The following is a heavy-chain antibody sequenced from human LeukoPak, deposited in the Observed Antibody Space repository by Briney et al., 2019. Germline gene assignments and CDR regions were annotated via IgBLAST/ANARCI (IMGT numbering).Heavy chain of an antibody. CDR3: AREPITIFGVVINYFDY. CDR2: ISAYNGNT. Sequence: ASVKVSCKASGYTFTSYGISWVRQAPGQGLEWMGWISAYNGNTNYAQKFQGRVTMTTDTSTSTAYMELRSLRSDDTAVYYCAREPITIFGVVINYFDYWGQGTLVTVSS. D-gene: IGHD3-3*01. J-gene: IGHJ4*02. V-gene: IGHV1-18*01. CDR1: GYTFTSYG.